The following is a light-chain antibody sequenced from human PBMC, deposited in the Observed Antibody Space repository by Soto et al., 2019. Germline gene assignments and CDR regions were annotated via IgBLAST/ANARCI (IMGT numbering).Light chain of an antibody. Sequence: QSALTQPASVSGSPGQSITISCTGTSSDVGGYKYVSWHQLHPGKAPKLIIYEVSNRPSGVSNRFSGSKSGNTASLTISGLQAEDEAAYYCSSYSRSTAYVFGTGTKVTVL. CDR2: EVS. CDR3: SSYSRSTAYV. CDR1: SSDVGGYKY. V-gene: IGLV2-14*01. J-gene: IGLJ1*01.